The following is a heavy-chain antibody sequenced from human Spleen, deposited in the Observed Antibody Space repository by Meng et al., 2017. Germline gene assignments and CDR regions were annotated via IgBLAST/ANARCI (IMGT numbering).Heavy chain of an antibody. V-gene: IGHV4-34*01. CDR1: GGSFSDSY. CDR3: ARGPTTMAHDFDY. D-gene: IGHD4-11*01. Sequence: QGQLQRWGAGLVQPSDTLSLTRVVSGGSFSDSYWSWIRHPPGKGLEWIGEINHSGSTNYNPSLESRATISVDTSQNNLSLKLSSVTAADSAVYYCARGPTTMAHDFDYWGQGTLVTVSS. J-gene: IGHJ4*02. CDR2: INHSGST.